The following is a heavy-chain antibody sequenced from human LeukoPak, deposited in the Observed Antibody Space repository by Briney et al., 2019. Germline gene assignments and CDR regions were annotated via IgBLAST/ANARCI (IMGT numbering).Heavy chain of an antibody. J-gene: IGHJ4*02. CDR3: ARIAAAGNRRLNY. CDR2: MNPNSGNT. V-gene: IGHV1-8*01. D-gene: IGHD6-13*01. Sequence: ASVKVSCKASGYTFTSYDINWVRQATGQGLEWMGWMNPNSGNTGYAQKFQGRITMTRNTSISTAYMELSSLTSEDTAVYYCARIAAAGNRRLNYWGQGALVTVSS. CDR1: GYTFTSYD.